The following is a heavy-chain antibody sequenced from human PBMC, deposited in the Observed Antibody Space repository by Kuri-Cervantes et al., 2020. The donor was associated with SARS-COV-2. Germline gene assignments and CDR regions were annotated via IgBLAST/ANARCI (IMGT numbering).Heavy chain of an antibody. J-gene: IGHJ6*02. V-gene: IGHV3-23*01. Sequence: GESLKISCAASGFTFSSYAMSWVRQAPGKGLEWVSAISGSGGSTYYADSVKGRFTISRDNSKNTLYLQMNSLRAEDTAVYYCARVGATYFYGMNVWGQGTTVTVSS. D-gene: IGHD1-26*01. CDR2: ISGSGGST. CDR1: GFTFSSYA. CDR3: ARVGATYFYGMNV.